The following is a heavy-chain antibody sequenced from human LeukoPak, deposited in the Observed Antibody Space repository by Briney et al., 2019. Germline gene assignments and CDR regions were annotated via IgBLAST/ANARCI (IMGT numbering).Heavy chain of an antibody. Sequence: ASVKVSCKASGGTFSSYAISWVRQAPGQGLEWMGGIIPIFGTANYAQKFQGRVTITTDESTSTAYMELSSLRSEDTAVYYCAREGYCSGGSRQYFDYWGQGTLVTVSS. D-gene: IGHD2-15*01. V-gene: IGHV1-69*05. J-gene: IGHJ4*02. CDR2: IIPIFGTA. CDR3: AREGYCSGGSRQYFDY. CDR1: GGTFSSYA.